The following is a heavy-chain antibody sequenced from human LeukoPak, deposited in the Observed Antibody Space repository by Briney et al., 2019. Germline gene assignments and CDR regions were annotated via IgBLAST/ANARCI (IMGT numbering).Heavy chain of an antibody. D-gene: IGHD2-21*01. Sequence: SETLSLTCSVPGGSITNYYWSWIRQPAGKGLEWIGRIYTSGSTNYNPSLKSRVTMSLDTSKNQFSLRLSSVTAADTAVYYCAREVASLDYWGQGTLVTVSS. CDR2: IYTSGST. V-gene: IGHV4-4*07. CDR3: AREVASLDY. CDR1: GGSITNYY. J-gene: IGHJ4*02.